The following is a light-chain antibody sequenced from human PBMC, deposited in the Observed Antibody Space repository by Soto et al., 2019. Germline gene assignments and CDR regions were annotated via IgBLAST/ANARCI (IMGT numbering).Light chain of an antibody. CDR2: DTN. J-gene: IGLJ3*02. CDR1: SSNIGAGFD. Sequence: QSVLTQSPSVSGAPGQRVTISCTGRSSNIGAGFDVPWYQQLPGTARKLLIFDTNNRPSGVPDRFSGSKSGTAASLAITGLQAEDEAAYYCHSYDSSRRGAVFGGGTKLTVL. V-gene: IGLV1-40*01. CDR3: HSYDSSRRGAV.